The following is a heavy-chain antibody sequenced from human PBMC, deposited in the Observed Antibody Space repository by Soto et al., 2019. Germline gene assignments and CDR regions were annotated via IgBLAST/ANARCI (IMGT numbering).Heavy chain of an antibody. V-gene: IGHV4-4*07. J-gene: IGHJ5*02. CDR1: DGSMNIYY. CDR3: ASSGYSGYFA. Sequence: SETLSLTCSVSDGSMNIYYWSWIRQPAGKGLEWIGRISGSGSTNYNPSLKSRVTMSVDTSKGQFSLNLRSVTAADTAVYYCASSGYSGYFAWGQGTLVTVSS. CDR2: ISGSGST. D-gene: IGHD5-12*01.